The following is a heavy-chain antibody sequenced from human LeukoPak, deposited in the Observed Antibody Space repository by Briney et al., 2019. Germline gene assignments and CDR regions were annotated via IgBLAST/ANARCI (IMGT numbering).Heavy chain of an antibody. CDR2: IKSKTDGGTT. Sequence: GGSLRLSCAASGFTFSNAWMSWVRQAPGKGLEWVGRIKSKTDGGTTDYAAPVKGRFTISRDDSKNTLYLQMNSLKTEDTAVYHCTTDRNDYDAFDIWGQGTMVTVSS. V-gene: IGHV3-15*01. CDR1: GFTFSNAW. CDR3: TTDRNDYDAFDI. D-gene: IGHD3-16*01. J-gene: IGHJ3*02.